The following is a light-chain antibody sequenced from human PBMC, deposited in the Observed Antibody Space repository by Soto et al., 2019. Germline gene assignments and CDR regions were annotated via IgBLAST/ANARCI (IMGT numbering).Light chain of an antibody. Sequence: EFVLPQSPAILSLSPGEGATLSCRASQSLSTSLAWYQHKPCQAPRLLIYDASYRAPGIPARFSGSWSGTDFTHTISSLEPGDFAVYYCQQRSNWLTFGGGTKVEI. CDR3: QQRSNWLT. CDR1: QSLSTS. V-gene: IGKV3-11*01. J-gene: IGKJ4*01. CDR2: DAS.